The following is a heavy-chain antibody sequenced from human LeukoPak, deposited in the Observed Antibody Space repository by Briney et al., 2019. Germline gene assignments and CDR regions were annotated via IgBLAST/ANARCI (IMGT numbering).Heavy chain of an antibody. J-gene: IGHJ3*02. Sequence: GASVKVSCKASGYTFNTYNINWVRQAPGQGLEWMGWISTYNDNTNYAQKLQGRVTMTTDTSTSTAYMELRSLRSDDTAVYYCAREGRYFDWLGLDDAFDIWGQGTMVTVSS. D-gene: IGHD3-9*01. V-gene: IGHV1-18*01. CDR1: GYTFNTYN. CDR2: ISTYNDNT. CDR3: AREGRYFDWLGLDDAFDI.